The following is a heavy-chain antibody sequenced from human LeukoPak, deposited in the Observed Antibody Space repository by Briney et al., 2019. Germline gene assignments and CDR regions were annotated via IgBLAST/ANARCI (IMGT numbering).Heavy chain of an antibody. CDR1: GFTFEHHG. CDR3: ATEGYYSGMDV. V-gene: IGHV3-20*04. Sequence: PGGSLRLSCAASGFTFEHHGMAWVRQVPGKGLEWVAGLSWNGEVIVYADSVKGRFTVSRDNAKGSLFLQMNSLRAEDAALYYRATEGYYSGMDVWGPGTSVTVSS. CDR2: LSWNGEVI. J-gene: IGHJ6*02.